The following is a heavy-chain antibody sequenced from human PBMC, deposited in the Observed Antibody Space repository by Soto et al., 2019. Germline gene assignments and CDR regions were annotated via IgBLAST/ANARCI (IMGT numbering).Heavy chain of an antibody. V-gene: IGHV1-3*01. J-gene: IGHJ4*02. CDR2: INAGNGHT. CDR3: ARSAPPIDY. Sequence: ASVKVSCKASGYTFTTYALHWVRQAPGQRLEWMGWINAGNGHTKYSQKFQGRVTITRDTSANTAYMELSSLRSEDTAVYYCARSAPPIDYWGQGTLVTVS. CDR1: GYTFTTYA.